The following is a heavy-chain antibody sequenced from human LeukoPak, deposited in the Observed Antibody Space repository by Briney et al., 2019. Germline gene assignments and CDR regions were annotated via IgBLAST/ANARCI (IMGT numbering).Heavy chain of an antibody. J-gene: IGHJ6*02. CDR2: IVVGSGNT. V-gene: IGHV1-58*01. Sequence: SVKVSCKASGFTFTSSAVQWVRQARGQRVEWIGWIVVGSGNTNYAQKFQERVTITRDMSTSTAYMELSSLRSEDTAVYYCAADYGDYDYYYYGMDVWGQGTTVTVS. CDR1: GFTFTSSA. D-gene: IGHD4-17*01. CDR3: AADYGDYDYYYYGMDV.